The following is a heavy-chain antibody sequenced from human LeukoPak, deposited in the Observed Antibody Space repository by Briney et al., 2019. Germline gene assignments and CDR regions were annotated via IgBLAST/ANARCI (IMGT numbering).Heavy chain of an antibody. CDR2: IQSDGSNK. V-gene: IGHV3-30*02. Sequence: GGSLRLSCAASRFTFSTYGMHWVRQAPGKWLEWVAIIQSDGSNKYYSDSVKGRFTISRDNSKNTLYLQMNSLRAEDTAVYYCAKDFDRYSYGILDYWGQGTLVTVSS. CDR1: RFTFSTYG. J-gene: IGHJ4*02. D-gene: IGHD5-18*01. CDR3: AKDFDRYSYGILDY.